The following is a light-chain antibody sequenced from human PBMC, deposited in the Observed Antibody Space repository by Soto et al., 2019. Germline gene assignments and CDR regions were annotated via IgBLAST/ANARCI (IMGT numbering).Light chain of an antibody. CDR2: GTT. CDR3: QSYDSGLIGYV. V-gene: IGLV1-40*01. Sequence: QAVVTQPPSVSGAPGQTVTISCAGTSSNIGAGYDVHWYQQLSGRAPKLVMYGTTYRPSGVPDRFSGSKSGTSASLAITALQAEDEAAYYCQSYDSGLIGYVFGTGTKVTVL. CDR1: SSNIGAGYD. J-gene: IGLJ1*01.